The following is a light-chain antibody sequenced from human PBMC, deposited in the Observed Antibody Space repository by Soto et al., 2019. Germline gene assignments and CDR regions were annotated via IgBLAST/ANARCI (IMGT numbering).Light chain of an antibody. CDR1: QDIGNS. Sequence: DIQMTQSPPSLSASVGDRVTITCQASQDIGNSLNWFQHKPGKAPNLVIYDASHLEIGVPSRCKGSGSRTDFTFTISSLRPEDIATYYCQKSDHLPLFGPGTKVESK. CDR2: DAS. J-gene: IGKJ3*01. V-gene: IGKV1-33*01. CDR3: QKSDHLPL.